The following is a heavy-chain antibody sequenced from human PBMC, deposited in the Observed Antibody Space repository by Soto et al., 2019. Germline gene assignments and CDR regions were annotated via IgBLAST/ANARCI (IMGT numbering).Heavy chain of an antibody. CDR2: MNPNSGNT. V-gene: IGHV1-8*01. Sequence: ASVKVSCKASGYTFTSYDINWVRQATGQGLEWMGWMNPNSGNTGYAQKFQGRVTMTRNTSISTAYMELSSLRSEDTAVYYCAIMSGLCDFWSGYPTPGGLSYMDVWGKGTTVTVSS. CDR3: AIMSGLCDFWSGYPTPGGLSYMDV. J-gene: IGHJ6*03. CDR1: GYTFTSYD. D-gene: IGHD3-3*01.